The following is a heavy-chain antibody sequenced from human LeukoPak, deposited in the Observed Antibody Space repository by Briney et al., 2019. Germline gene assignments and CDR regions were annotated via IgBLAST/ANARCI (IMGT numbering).Heavy chain of an antibody. CDR3: ARDHRAVAAPDYYYYYGMDV. CDR2: INHSGST. J-gene: IGHJ6*02. D-gene: IGHD6-19*01. CDR1: GFTFSSCA. Sequence: GSLRLSCAASGFTFSSCAMSWIRQPPGKGLEWIGEINHSGSTNYNPSLKSRVTISVDTSKNQFSLKLSSVTAADTAVYYCARDHRAVAAPDYYYYYGMDVWGQGTTVTVSS. V-gene: IGHV4-34*01.